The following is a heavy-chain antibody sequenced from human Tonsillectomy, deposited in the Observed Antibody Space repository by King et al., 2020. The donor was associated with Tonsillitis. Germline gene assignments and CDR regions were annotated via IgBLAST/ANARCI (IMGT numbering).Heavy chain of an antibody. CDR3: ARAIPYTKGWYPTSYFDL. V-gene: IGHV3-7*01. D-gene: IGHD6-19*01. Sequence: VQLVESGGDLVQPGGSLRLSCAASGFTFSSYWMSWVRQAPGKGLEWVAKIKQDGSEKYYVDSVKGRFTISRDNANNSLYLQMNSLRAEDTAVYYCARAIPYTKGWYPTSYFDLWGRGTLVTVSS. J-gene: IGHJ2*01. CDR2: IKQDGSEK. CDR1: GFTFSSYW.